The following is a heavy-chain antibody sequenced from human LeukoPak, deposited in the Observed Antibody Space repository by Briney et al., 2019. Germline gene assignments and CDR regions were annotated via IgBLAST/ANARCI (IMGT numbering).Heavy chain of an antibody. J-gene: IGHJ4*02. Sequence: SETLSLTCTVSGGSISSSSYYWGRIRQPPGKGLEWIACIYYSGSTYYNPSLKSRVTISVYTSKNQFSLKLSSVTAADTAVYYCARRKVDTAMVTPSDYWGQGTLVTVSS. D-gene: IGHD5-18*01. V-gene: IGHV4-39*01. CDR3: ARRKVDTAMVTPSDY. CDR2: IYYSGST. CDR1: GGSISSSSYY.